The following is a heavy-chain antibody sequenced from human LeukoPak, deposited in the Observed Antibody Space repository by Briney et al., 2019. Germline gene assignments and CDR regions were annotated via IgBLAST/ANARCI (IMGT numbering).Heavy chain of an antibody. D-gene: IGHD2-15*01. J-gene: IGHJ6*03. V-gene: IGHV3-30*18. CDR2: ISYDGSNK. CDR3: AKNGDRGAYCSGGSCYPYYYYYMDV. CDR1: GFTFSSYG. Sequence: GGSLRLSCAASGFTFSSYGMHWVRQAPGKGLEWVAVISYDGSNKYYADSVKGRFTISRDNSKNTLYLQMNSLRAEDTAVYYCAKNGDRGAYCSGGSCYPYYYYYMDVWGKGTTVTISS.